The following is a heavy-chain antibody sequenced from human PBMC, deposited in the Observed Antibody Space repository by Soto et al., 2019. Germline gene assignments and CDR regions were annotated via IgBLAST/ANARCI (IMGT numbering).Heavy chain of an antibody. V-gene: IGHV3-23*01. Sequence: GGSLRLSCAASGFTFSSYAMSWVRQAPGKGLEWVSAISGSGGSTYYADSVKGRFTISRDNSKNTLYLQMNSLRAEDTAVYYCAKSVRGVVVAATIHYWGQGTLVTVSS. J-gene: IGHJ4*02. D-gene: IGHD2-15*01. CDR2: ISGSGGST. CDR3: AKSVRGVVVAATIHY. CDR1: GFTFSSYA.